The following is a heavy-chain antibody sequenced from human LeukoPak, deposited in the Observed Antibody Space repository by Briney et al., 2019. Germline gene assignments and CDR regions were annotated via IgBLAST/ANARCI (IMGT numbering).Heavy chain of an antibody. Sequence: SETLSLTCAVYGGSFSGYYWSWIRQPPGKGLEWIGEINHSGSTNYNPSLKSRVTISVDTSKNQFSLKLSSVTAADTAVYYCARHRGYCSSTSCYSLYYYYYGMDVWGQGTTVTVSS. CDR3: ARHRGYCSSTSCYSLYYYYYGMDV. J-gene: IGHJ6*02. CDR2: INHSGST. D-gene: IGHD2-2*01. V-gene: IGHV4-34*01. CDR1: GGSFSGYY.